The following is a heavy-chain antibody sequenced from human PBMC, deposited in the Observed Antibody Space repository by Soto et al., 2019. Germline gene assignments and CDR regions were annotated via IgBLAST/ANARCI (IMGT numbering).Heavy chain of an antibody. D-gene: IGHD4-4*01. V-gene: IGHV4-31*03. J-gene: IGHJ4*02. CDR3: ARLTSGYYFDY. CDR1: GGSISSGGYY. CDR2: IYYSGST. Sequence: QVQLQESGPGLVKSSQTLSLTCTVSGGSISSGGYYWSWIRQHPGKGLEWIGYIYYSGSTYYNPALKSRVTISVDTSKNQFSLKLSSVTAADTAVYYCARLTSGYYFDYWGQGTLVTVSS.